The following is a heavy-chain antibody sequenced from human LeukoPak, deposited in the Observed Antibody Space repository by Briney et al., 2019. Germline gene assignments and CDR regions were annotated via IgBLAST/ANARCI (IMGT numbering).Heavy chain of an antibody. CDR2: IYFSGST. V-gene: IGHV4-59*01. Sequence: SETLSLTCVVSGGSISSYYWSWVRQPPGKGLEWIGYIYFSGSTNYNPSLESRVTMSVDTSKNQLSLKLSSVTTADTAVYYCARDAYYFDHWGQGTLVTVSS. CDR1: GGSISSYY. CDR3: ARDAYYFDH. J-gene: IGHJ4*02.